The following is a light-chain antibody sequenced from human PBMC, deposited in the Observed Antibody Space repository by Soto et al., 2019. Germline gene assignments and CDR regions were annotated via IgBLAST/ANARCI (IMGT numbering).Light chain of an antibody. Sequence: EIVLTQSPATLSLSPGERATLSCRASQSVSSYLAWYQQKPGQAPRLLIYAASTRATGIPARFSGSGSGTDFTLAISRLEPEDFALYYCQQYGSSPFTFGGGTKVDIK. V-gene: IGKV3-20*01. CDR1: QSVSSY. J-gene: IGKJ4*01. CDR2: AAS. CDR3: QQYGSSPFT.